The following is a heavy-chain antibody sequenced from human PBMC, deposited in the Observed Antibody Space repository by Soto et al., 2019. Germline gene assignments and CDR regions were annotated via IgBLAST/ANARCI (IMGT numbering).Heavy chain of an antibody. J-gene: IGHJ4*02. D-gene: IGHD3-10*01. Sequence: QVQLVQSGAELKKPGSSVKVSCTASGDTVSFYTMNWVRQAPGQGPEWMGRIIPMVRMENYAQKFQGRVTIIADKSPSTSYMAQSSLRSEDTALDDCETNCGSGSAPVEYWGKGTLVSVSS. CDR2: IIPMVRME. CDR3: ETNCGSGSAPVEY. V-gene: IGHV1-69*02. CDR1: GDTVSFYT.